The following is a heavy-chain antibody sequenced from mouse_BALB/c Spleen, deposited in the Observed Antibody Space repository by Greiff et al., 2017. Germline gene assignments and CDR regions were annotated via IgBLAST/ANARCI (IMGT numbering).Heavy chain of an antibody. D-gene: IGHD2-10*01. J-gene: IGHJ1*01. V-gene: IGHV1S137*01. CDR3: ARMGAYQGYFDV. CDR2: ISTYYGDA. CDR1: GYTFTDYA. Sequence: VQLQQSGAELVRPGVSVKISCKGSGYTFTDYAMHWVKQSHAKSLEWIGVISTYYGDASYNQKFKGKATMTVDKSSSTAYMELARLTSEDSAIYYCARMGAYQGYFDVWGAGTTVTVSS.